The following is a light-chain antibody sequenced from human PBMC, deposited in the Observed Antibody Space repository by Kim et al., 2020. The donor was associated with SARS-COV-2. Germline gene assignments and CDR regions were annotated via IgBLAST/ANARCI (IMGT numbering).Light chain of an antibody. CDR3: AAWDDSLNAWV. J-gene: IGLJ3*02. CDR2: TND. CDR1: SSNIGDNA. V-gene: IGLV1-44*01. Sequence: ELTHPPSASGTPGQRVTISCSGSSSNIGDNAVNWYQQFPGTAPKLLIYTNDQRPSGVPDRFSGSKSGTSASLTISGLQSEDEADYYCAAWDDSLNAWV.